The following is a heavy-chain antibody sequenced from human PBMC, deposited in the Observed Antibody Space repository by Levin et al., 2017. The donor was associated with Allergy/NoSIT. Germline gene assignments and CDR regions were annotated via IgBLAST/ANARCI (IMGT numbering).Heavy chain of an antibody. J-gene: IGHJ6*02. CDR1: GFTFDDYA. CDR3: AKDISKRPDSSGSNVLRSSPRTPDYYYYYGMDV. CDR2: ISWNSGSI. D-gene: IGHD3-22*01. V-gene: IGHV3-9*01. Sequence: GGSLRLSCAASGFTFDDYAMHWVRQAPGKGLEWVSGISWNSGSIGYADSVKGRFTISRDNAKNSLYLQMNSLRAEDTALYYCAKDISKRPDSSGSNVLRSSPRTPDYYYYYGMDVWGQGTTVTVSS.